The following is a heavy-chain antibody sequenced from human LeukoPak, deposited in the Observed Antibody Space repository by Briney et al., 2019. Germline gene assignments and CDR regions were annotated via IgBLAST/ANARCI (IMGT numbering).Heavy chain of an antibody. D-gene: IGHD6-13*01. CDR1: GFTFSIYG. V-gene: IGHV3-23*01. Sequence: GGSLRLSCTASGFTFSIYGMSWVRQAPGKGLEWVSSISGSGDTIYYADSVKGRFTISRSNSKNTLYLLMNSLRAEDTAVYYCAKGWYSSSWTLDYWGQGTLVTVSS. CDR2: ISGSGDTI. CDR3: AKGWYSSSWTLDY. J-gene: IGHJ4*02.